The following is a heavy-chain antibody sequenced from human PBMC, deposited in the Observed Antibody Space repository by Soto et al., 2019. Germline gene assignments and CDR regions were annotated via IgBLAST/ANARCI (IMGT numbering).Heavy chain of an antibody. CDR3: ARDCGKGYGMDV. CDR1: GFTFTYYN. J-gene: IGHJ6*02. Sequence: VQLVESGGGLVQPGGSLRLSCAASGFTFTYYNMNWVRQAPGKGLEWVSYISSRSSTIYYADSVKGRFTISRDNAKNSLYLQMNGLRDADTAMYYCARDCGKGYGMDVWGQGTTVTVSS. CDR2: ISSRSSTI. V-gene: IGHV3-48*02.